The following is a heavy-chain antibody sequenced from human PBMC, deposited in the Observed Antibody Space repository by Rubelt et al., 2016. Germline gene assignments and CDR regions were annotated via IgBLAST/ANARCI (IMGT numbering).Heavy chain of an antibody. Sequence: QVQLQQWGAGLLKPSETLSLTCAVYGESFGYYYWSWIRQPPGKGLEWIGSIYHSGSTYYNPSLKSRVTISVDTSKNQFSLRGGTWTAADTAVYYCAGQKTDSSGWYYWFDPWGQGTLVTVSS. J-gene: IGHJ5*02. CDR3: AGQKTDSSGWYYWFDP. CDR1: GESFGYYY. CDR2: IYHSGST. D-gene: IGHD6-19*01. V-gene: IGHV4-34*01.